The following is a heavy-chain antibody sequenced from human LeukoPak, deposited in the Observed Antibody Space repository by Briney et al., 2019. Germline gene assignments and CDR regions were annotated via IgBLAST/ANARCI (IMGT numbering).Heavy chain of an antibody. Sequence: GGSLRLSCAASGFTFSSYGMHWVRQAPGKELEWVAVIWYDGSNKYYADSVKGRFTISRDNSKNTLYLQMNSLRAEDTAVYYCARTPGGCSGGSCYSGSFDYWGQGTLVTVSS. J-gene: IGHJ4*02. V-gene: IGHV3-33*01. CDR2: IWYDGSNK. D-gene: IGHD2-15*01. CDR1: GFTFSSYG. CDR3: ARTPGGCSGGSCYSGSFDY.